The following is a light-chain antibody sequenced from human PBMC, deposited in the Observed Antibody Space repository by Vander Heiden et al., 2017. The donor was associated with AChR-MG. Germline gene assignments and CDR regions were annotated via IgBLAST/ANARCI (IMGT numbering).Light chain of an antibody. CDR3: QQRRNWALT. J-gene: IGKJ4*01. V-gene: IGKV3-11*01. CDR1: QSVSSY. Sequence: EIVLTQSPATLSLSPGESATLSCRASQSVSSYLARYQQKPGQAPRLLIYDASNRATGIPARFSGSGSGTDFTLTISSLEPEDFAVYYCQQRRNWALTFGGGTKVEIK. CDR2: DAS.